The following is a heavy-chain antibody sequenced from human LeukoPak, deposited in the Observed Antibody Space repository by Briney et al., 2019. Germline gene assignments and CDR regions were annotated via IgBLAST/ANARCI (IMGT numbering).Heavy chain of an antibody. CDR2: IYWDDDK. CDR3: AHSGITFGGVTRDDAFDI. J-gene: IGHJ3*02. Sequence: SGPTLVKPTQTLTLTCSFSGFSLSTRGVAVGWIRQPPGKALEWLGLIYWDDDKRYSPSLKSRLTITKDTSENHVVLTMTNMDPVDTATYFCAHSGITFGGVTRDDAFDIWGQGTMVTVSS. CDR1: GFSLSTRGVA. V-gene: IGHV2-5*02. D-gene: IGHD3-16*01.